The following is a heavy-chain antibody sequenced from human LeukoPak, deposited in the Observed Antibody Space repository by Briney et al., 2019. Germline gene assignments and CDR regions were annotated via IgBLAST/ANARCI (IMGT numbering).Heavy chain of an antibody. J-gene: IGHJ5*02. CDR3: AREFPESVLRFLEWSPPGWFDP. CDR2: INPNSGGT. V-gene: IGHV1-2*02. CDR1: GYTFTGYY. D-gene: IGHD3-3*01. Sequence: ASVKVSCKASGYTFTGYYMHWVRQAPGQGLEWMEWINPNSGGTNYAQKFQGRVTMTRDTSISTAYMELSRLRSDDTAVYYCAREFPESVLRFLEWSPPGWFDPWGQGTLVTVSS.